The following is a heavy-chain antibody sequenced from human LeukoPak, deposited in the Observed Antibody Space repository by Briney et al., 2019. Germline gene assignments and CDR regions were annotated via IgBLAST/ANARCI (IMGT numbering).Heavy chain of an antibody. D-gene: IGHD4-11*01. CDR1: GGSISSSSYY. Sequence: SETLSLTCTVSGGSISSSSYYWGWIRQPPGKGLEWIGSIYYSGSTYYNPSLKSRVTISVDTSKNQFSLKLSSVTAADTAVYYCARGSTESPFDPWGQGTLVTVSS. J-gene: IGHJ5*02. CDR2: IYYSGST. CDR3: ARGSTESPFDP. V-gene: IGHV4-39*07.